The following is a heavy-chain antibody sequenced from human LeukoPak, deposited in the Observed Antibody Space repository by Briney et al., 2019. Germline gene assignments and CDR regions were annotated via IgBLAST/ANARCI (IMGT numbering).Heavy chain of an antibody. CDR2: ISYDGSNK. CDR3: AKDQGGXYYRHYGMDX. Sequence: GGSLRLSCAASGFTFSSYGMHWVRQAPGKGLEWVAVISYDGSNKYYADSVKGRFTISRDNSKNTLYLQMNSLRAEDTAVYYCAKDQGGXYYRHYGMDXXXXXXTVTVSS. CDR1: GFTFSSYG. J-gene: IGHJ6*01. D-gene: IGHD1-26*01. V-gene: IGHV3-30*18.